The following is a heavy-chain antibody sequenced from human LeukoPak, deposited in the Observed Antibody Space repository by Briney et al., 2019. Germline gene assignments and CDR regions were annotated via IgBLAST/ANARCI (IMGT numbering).Heavy chain of an antibody. J-gene: IGHJ4*02. V-gene: IGHV3-23*01. Sequence: GGSLRLSCAASGFTFSSYAMSWVRQAPGKGLEWVSGISGSGGSTYYADSVKGRFTISRDNSKKTLYLQMNSLRAEDTAVYYCAKIGTGYSSGWYVVHYWGQGTLVTVSS. CDR2: ISGSGGST. D-gene: IGHD6-19*01. CDR1: GFTFSSYA. CDR3: AKIGTGYSSGWYVVHY.